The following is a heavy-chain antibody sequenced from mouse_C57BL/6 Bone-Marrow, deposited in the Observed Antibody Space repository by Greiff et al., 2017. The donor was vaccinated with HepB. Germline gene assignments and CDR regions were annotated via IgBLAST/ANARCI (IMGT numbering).Heavy chain of an antibody. V-gene: IGHV1-7*01. Sequence: QVHVKQSGAELAKPGASVKLSCKASGYTFTSYWMHWVKQRPGQGLEWIGYINPSSGYTKYNQKFKDKATLTADKSSSTAYMQLSSLTYEDSAVYYCARNHYYGSSYVDYWGQGTTLTVSS. J-gene: IGHJ2*01. CDR2: INPSSGYT. CDR1: GYTFTSYW. D-gene: IGHD1-1*01. CDR3: ARNHYYGSSYVDY.